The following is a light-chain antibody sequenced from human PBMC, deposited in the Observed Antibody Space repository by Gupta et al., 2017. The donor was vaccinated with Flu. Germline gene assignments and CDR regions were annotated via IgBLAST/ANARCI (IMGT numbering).Light chain of an antibody. J-gene: IGKJ2*01. Sequence: DIQMTQTPSSLSASVGDRVTITCRASQTITNFFNWVQQKPGKAPKLLIYAASNLQSGVPSRFTASGSGTDFTLTSDSLQPEDFAIYYCQQSYSMPYTFGQGTKLQIK. CDR3: QQSYSMPYT. CDR1: QTITNF. CDR2: AAS. V-gene: IGKV1-39*01.